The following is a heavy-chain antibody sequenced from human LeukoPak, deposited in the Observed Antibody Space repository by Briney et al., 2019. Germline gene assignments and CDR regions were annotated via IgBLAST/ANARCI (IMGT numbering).Heavy chain of an antibody. CDR2: ISSSSSYI. V-gene: IGHV3-21*01. J-gene: IGHJ6*02. CDR1: GFTFSSYS. D-gene: IGHD3-3*01. Sequence: PGGSLRLSCAASGFTFSSYSMNWVRQAPGKGLEWVSSISSSSSYIYYADSVKGRFTISRDDSKSTLYLQMNGLTAEDTAVYYGVKDRFLEAYGMEVWGRGTTVTVSS. CDR3: VKDRFLEAYGMEV.